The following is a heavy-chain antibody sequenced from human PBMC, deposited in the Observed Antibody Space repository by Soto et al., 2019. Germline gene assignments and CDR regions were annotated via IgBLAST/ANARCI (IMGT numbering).Heavy chain of an antibody. D-gene: IGHD5-12*01. CDR2: INSDGSST. V-gene: IGHV3-74*01. Sequence: GGSLRLSCAASGFTFSSYWMHWVRQAPGKGLAWVSRINSDGSSTSYADSVKGRFTISRDNSKNTVYLQITALRAEDTAVYYCARDFSMVIVAPAYWGQGTLVTVSS. CDR1: GFTFSSYW. CDR3: ARDFSMVIVAPAY. J-gene: IGHJ4*02.